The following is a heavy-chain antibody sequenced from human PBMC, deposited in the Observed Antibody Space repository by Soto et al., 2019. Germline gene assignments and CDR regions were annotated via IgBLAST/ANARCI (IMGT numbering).Heavy chain of an antibody. Sequence: GGSLRLSCAASGFTFSNAWMNWVRQAPGKGLEWVGRIKSKTDGGTTDYAAPVKGRFTISRDDSKNTLYLQMNSLKTEDTAVYYCTTVHPGRRYFDWLLYIFDYWGQGTLVTVSS. CDR2: IKSKTDGGTT. CDR1: GFTFSNAW. V-gene: IGHV3-15*07. J-gene: IGHJ4*02. D-gene: IGHD3-9*01. CDR3: TTVHPGRRYFDWLLYIFDY.